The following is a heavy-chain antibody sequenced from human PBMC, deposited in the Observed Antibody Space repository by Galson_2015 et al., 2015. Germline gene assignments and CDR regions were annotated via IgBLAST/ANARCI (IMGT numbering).Heavy chain of an antibody. V-gene: IGHV1-46*01. CDR3: ARDKDGVVVPAVRSAFDI. CDR2: INPSGGST. D-gene: IGHD2-2*01. J-gene: IGHJ3*02. CDR1: GYTFTSYY. Sequence: SVKVSCKASGYTFTSYYMHWVRQAPGQGLEWMGIINPSGGSTSYAQKFQGRVTMTRDTSTSTVYMELSSLRSEDTAVYYCARDKDGVVVPAVRSAFDIWGQGTMVTVSS.